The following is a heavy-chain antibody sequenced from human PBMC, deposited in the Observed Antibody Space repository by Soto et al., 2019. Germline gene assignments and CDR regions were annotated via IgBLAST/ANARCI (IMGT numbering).Heavy chain of an antibody. CDR1: GFIFSSYA. CDR3: AKGPIFGVENIYDY. CDR2: MSGSGGTA. J-gene: IGHJ4*02. Sequence: EVQLLESGGGLVQPGGSLRLSCAASGFIFSSYAMSWVRQAPGKGLEWVSGMSGSGGTAYYRDSGKGRFTISRDNSKQTLYLQMNSLRAEDTALYYCAKGPIFGVENIYDYWDQGTLVTVSS. D-gene: IGHD3-3*01. V-gene: IGHV3-23*01.